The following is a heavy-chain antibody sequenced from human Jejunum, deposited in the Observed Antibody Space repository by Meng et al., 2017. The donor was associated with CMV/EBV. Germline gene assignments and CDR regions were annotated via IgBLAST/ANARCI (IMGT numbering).Heavy chain of an antibody. D-gene: IGHD4-23*01. V-gene: IGHV3-64*01. J-gene: IGHJ4*02. CDR3: ARAQGCRVTSSSCYLDY. Sequence: GRFTISRDNSKNTLFLQMGSLTADDVAVYYCARAQGCRVTSSSCYLDYWGQGTLVTVSS.